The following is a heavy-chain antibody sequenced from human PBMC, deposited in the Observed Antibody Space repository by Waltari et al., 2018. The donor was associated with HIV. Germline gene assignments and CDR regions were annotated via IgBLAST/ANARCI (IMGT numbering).Heavy chain of an antibody. J-gene: IGHJ4*02. CDR3: ARVGGSYSPLGY. CDR2: INTDGSST. D-gene: IGHD1-26*01. V-gene: IGHV3-74*01. Sequence: EVQLVESGGGLVQPGGSLRPSCAASGFTFSSYGMHWLRQAPGKGLVWVSRINTDGSSTNYADSVKGRFTIYRDNAKNTLYLQMNSLRAEDTAVYYCARVGGSYSPLGYWGQGTLVTVSS. CDR1: GFTFSSYG.